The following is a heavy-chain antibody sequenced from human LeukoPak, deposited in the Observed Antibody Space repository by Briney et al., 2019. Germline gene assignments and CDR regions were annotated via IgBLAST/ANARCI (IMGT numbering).Heavy chain of an antibody. Sequence: SVKVSSKASGGTFSSYAISWVRQAPGQGLEWMGRIIPIFGIANYAQKFQGRVTITADKSTSTAYMELSCLRSEDTAAYYCASRDGYSGLDYWGQGTLVTVSS. V-gene: IGHV1-69*04. CDR3: ASRDGYSGLDY. CDR2: IIPIFGIA. CDR1: GGTFSSYA. J-gene: IGHJ4*02. D-gene: IGHD5-24*01.